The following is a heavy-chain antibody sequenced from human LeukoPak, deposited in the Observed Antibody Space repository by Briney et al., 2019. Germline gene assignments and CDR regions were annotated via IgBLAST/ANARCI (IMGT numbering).Heavy chain of an antibody. Sequence: GGSLRLSCAASGFTFNSFAMSWVRQAPGKGLEWVSAISGSDGGTYYADSVKGRFTISRDNSKNTLYLQMNSLRAEDTAVYYCAKDASGWYGTDYWGQGTLVTVSS. D-gene: IGHD6-19*01. CDR2: ISGSDGGT. J-gene: IGHJ4*02. CDR1: GFTFNSFA. CDR3: AKDASGWYGTDY. V-gene: IGHV3-23*01.